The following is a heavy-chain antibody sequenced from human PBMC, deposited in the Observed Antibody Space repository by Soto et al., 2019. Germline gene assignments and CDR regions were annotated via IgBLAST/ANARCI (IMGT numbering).Heavy chain of an antibody. CDR1: GYTFTGYY. CDR2: INPNSGGT. Sequence: ASVKVSCKASGYTFTGYYMHWVRQAPGQGLEWMGWINPNSGGTNYAQKFQGRVTMTRDTSISTAYMELSRLRSDDTAVYYCARGGTIFGVFIIWENTTWGQGTLVTVSS. D-gene: IGHD3-3*01. CDR3: ARGGTIFGVFIIWENTT. J-gene: IGHJ5*02. V-gene: IGHV1-2*02.